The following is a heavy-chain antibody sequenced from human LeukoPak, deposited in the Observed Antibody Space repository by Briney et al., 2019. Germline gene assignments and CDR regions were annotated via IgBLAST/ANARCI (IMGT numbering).Heavy chain of an antibody. CDR3: ARNQKAGYSSSWPYYYYGMDV. CDR2: INHSGST. V-gene: IGHV4-34*01. J-gene: IGHJ6*02. CDR1: GGSFSGYY. D-gene: IGHD6-13*01. Sequence: SETLSLTCAVYGGSFSGYYWSWIRQPPGKGLEWIGEINHSGSTNYNPSLKSRVTISVDTSKYQFSLKLGTMSAADTAMYDCARNQKAGYSSSWPYYYYGMDVWGQGTTVTVSS.